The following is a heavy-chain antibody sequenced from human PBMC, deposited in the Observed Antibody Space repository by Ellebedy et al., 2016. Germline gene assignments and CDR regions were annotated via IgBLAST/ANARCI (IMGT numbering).Heavy chain of an antibody. V-gene: IGHV3-73*01. CDR1: GFVFSDSA. D-gene: IGHD3-22*01. CDR3: IRHVEYDKSY. CDR2: IRRKVHNYAA. Sequence: GGSLRLSCAGSGFVFSDSAMQWVRQASGKGLEWVGRIRRKVHNYAAQYGASVKGSFTISRDDSENTAYLQMNSLTTEDTAVYYCIRHVEYDKSYWGQGVLVTVSS. J-gene: IGHJ4*02.